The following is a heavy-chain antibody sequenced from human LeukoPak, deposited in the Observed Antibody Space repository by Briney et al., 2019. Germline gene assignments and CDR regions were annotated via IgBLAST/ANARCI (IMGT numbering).Heavy chain of an antibody. CDR2: IIPIFGIA. CDR3: ARVLQGLGGGVDY. J-gene: IGHJ4*02. V-gene: IGHV1-69*04. CDR1: GYTFTAYG. Sequence: SVKVSCKASGYTFTAYGVSWVRQAPGQGLEWMGRIIPIFGIANYAQKFQGRVTITADKSTSTAYMELSSLRSEDTAVYYCARVLQGLGGGVDYWGQGTLVTVSS. D-gene: IGHD6-19*01.